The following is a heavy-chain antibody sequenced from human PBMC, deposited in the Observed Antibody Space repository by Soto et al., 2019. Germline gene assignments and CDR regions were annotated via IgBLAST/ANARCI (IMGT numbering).Heavy chain of an antibody. CDR3: ARHKGELYYFDY. J-gene: IGHJ4*02. V-gene: IGHV4-59*08. CDR2: IYYSGST. Sequence: KQSQTLSLTCTVSGGSISSYYWSWIRQPPGKGLEWIGYIYYSGSTNYNPSLKSRVTISVDTSKNQFSLKLSSVTAADTAVYYCARHKGELYYFDYWGQGTLVTVSS. CDR1: GGSISSYY. D-gene: IGHD3-16*01.